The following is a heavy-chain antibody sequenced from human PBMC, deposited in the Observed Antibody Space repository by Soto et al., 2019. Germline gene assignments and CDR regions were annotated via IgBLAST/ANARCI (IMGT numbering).Heavy chain of an antibody. D-gene: IGHD3-16*02. J-gene: IGHJ4*02. CDR1: GFTFTSYA. Sequence: QVQLVESGGSVVQPGRSLRLSCEASGFTFTSYAMHWVRQAPGKGLEWVAVISYDGIHEYYADSVKGRFTISRDNSKNTLFLQMSSLRVEDTAVYYCARDRLRLGELSLIGYFDYWGQGTLVTVSS. CDR2: ISYDGIHE. V-gene: IGHV3-30*15. CDR3: ARDRLRLGELSLIGYFDY.